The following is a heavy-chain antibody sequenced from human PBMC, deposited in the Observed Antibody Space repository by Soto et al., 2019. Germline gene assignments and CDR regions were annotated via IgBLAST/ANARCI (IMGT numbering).Heavy chain of an antibody. CDR1: GGTFSRSG. V-gene: IGHV1-69*18. CDR3: ARCPQPPDTADPYAVDV. D-gene: IGHD5-18*01. Sequence: QVQLVQSGTEVKKPGASVKVSCKASGGTFSRSGFHWVRQAPGQGLEWMGMIVPSVDTTDYAQKFQARVTMSADQSTSTVYMELRSLRSEDTAVYCCARCPQPPDTADPYAVDVWGQGTSVIVSS. J-gene: IGHJ6*02. CDR2: IVPSVDTT.